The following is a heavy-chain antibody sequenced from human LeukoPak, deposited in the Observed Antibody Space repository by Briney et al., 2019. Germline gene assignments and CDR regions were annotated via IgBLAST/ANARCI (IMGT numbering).Heavy chain of an antibody. J-gene: IGHJ4*02. V-gene: IGHV3-7*05. D-gene: IGHD3-16*01. CDR2: IKESGSEK. CDR1: GFTFSSYW. Sequence: GGSLRLSCAASGFTFSSYWMSWVRQAPGKGLEWVANIKESGSEKDYVDSVKGRFTISRDNAKNSLCLQMNSLRVEDTAVYYCARLSRLHLGELLNWGQGTLVTVSS. CDR3: ARLSRLHLGELLN.